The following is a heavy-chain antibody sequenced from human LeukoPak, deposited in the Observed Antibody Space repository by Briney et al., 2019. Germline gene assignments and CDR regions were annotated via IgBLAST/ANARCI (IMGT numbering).Heavy chain of an antibody. CDR1: GYTFTSFD. J-gene: IGHJ4*02. CDR2: MNPNSGNT. V-gene: IGHV1-8*01. CDR3: ARGIKRRYGVAAAEFDY. Sequence: GASVKVSCKASGYTFTSFDINWVRQATGRGLEWMGWMNPNSGNTGYAQKFQGRVTMTRNTSISTAYMELSSLRSDDTAVYYCARGIKRRYGVAAAEFDYWGQGTLVTVSS. D-gene: IGHD6-13*01.